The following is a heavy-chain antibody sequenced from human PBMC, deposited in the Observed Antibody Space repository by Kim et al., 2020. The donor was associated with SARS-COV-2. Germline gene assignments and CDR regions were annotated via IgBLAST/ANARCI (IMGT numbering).Heavy chain of an antibody. CDR3: ARERGGGNWFDP. Sequence: SETLSLTCTVSGGSISSYYWSWIRQPPGKGLEWIGYIYYSGSTNYNPSLKSRVTISVDTSKNQFSLKLSSVTAADTAVYYCARERGGGNWFDPWGQGTLVTVSS. CDR1: GGSISSYY. D-gene: IGHD3-16*01. J-gene: IGHJ5*02. CDR2: IYYSGST. V-gene: IGHV4-59*01.